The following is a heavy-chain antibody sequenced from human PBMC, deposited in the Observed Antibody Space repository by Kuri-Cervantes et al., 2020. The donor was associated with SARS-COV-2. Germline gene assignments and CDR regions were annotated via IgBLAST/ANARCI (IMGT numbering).Heavy chain of an antibody. CDR1: GFTFSSYS. Sequence: GESLKISCAASGFTFSSYSMNWVRQAPGKGLEWVSSTSSSSSYIYYADSVKGRFTISRDNAKDSLYLQMNSLRAEDTAVYYCARGGLGGQLVDGMDVWGQGTTVTVSS. D-gene: IGHD6-6*01. CDR3: ARGGLGGQLVDGMDV. V-gene: IGHV3-21*01. CDR2: TSSSSSYI. J-gene: IGHJ6*02.